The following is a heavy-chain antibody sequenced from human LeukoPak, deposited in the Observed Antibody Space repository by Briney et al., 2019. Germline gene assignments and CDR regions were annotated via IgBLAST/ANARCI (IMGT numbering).Heavy chain of an antibody. CDR2: IGGSVGSM. J-gene: IGHJ4*02. CDR3: AKRGNSWDLFDY. Sequence: GGSLRLSCAASGFTFSSYVMSWVRQAPGKGLEWVSDIGGSVGSMFYAASVKGRFAISRDNSKNTLFLQMNNLRVEDTAVYYCAKRGNSWDLFDYWGQGTLVTVSS. V-gene: IGHV3-23*01. D-gene: IGHD6-13*01. CDR1: GFTFSSYV.